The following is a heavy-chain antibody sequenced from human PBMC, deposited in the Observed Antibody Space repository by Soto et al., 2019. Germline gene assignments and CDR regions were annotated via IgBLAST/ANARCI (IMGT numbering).Heavy chain of an antibody. CDR3: ARDQGSSDATNFDY. D-gene: IGHD6-13*01. CDR1: GGSFSGYY. CDR2: INHSGST. Sequence: PSETLSLTCAVYGGSFSGYYWSWIRQPPGKGLEWIGEINHSGSTNYNPSLKSRVTISVDTSKNQFSLKLSSVTAADTAVYYCARDQGSSDATNFDYWGQGTLVTVSS. J-gene: IGHJ4*02. V-gene: IGHV4-34*01.